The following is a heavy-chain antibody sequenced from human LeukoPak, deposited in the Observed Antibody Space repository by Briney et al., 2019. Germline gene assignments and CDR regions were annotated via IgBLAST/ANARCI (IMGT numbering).Heavy chain of an antibody. CDR2: ISWDGGST. CDR1: GFTFDDYA. CDR3: AKDKGLKWELSYFDY. Sequence: PGGSLRLSCAASGFTFDDYAMHWVRQAPGKGLEWVSLISWDGGSTYYADSVKGRFTISRDNSKNSLYLQMNSLRAEVTALYYCAKDKGLKWELSYFDYWGQGTLVTVSS. V-gene: IGHV3-43D*03. J-gene: IGHJ4*02. D-gene: IGHD1-26*01.